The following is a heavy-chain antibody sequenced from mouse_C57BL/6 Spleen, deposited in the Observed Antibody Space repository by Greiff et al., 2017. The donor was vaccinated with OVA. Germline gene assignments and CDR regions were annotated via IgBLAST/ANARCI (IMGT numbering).Heavy chain of an antibody. Sequence: VQLKESGPGLVKPSQSLSLTCSVTGYSITSGYYWNWIRQFPGNKLEWMGYISYDGSNNYNPSLKNRISITRDTSKNQFFLKLNSVTTEDTATYYCARVPYYYGSDYFDYWGQGTTLTVSS. D-gene: IGHD1-1*01. V-gene: IGHV3-6*01. CDR1: GYSITSGYY. CDR2: ISYDGSN. CDR3: ARVPYYYGSDYFDY. J-gene: IGHJ2*01.